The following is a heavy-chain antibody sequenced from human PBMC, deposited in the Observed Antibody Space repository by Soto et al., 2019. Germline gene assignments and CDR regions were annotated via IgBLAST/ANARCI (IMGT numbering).Heavy chain of an antibody. CDR1: GGSFSGYY. Sequence: SETLSLTCAVYGGSFSGYYWSWIRQPPGKGLEWIGEINHSGSTNYNPSLKSRVTISVDTSKNQFSLKLSSVTAADTAVYYRARGVAAARFYYYGMDVWGQGTTVTVSS. CDR3: ARGVAAARFYYYGMDV. V-gene: IGHV4-34*01. D-gene: IGHD6-13*01. J-gene: IGHJ6*02. CDR2: INHSGST.